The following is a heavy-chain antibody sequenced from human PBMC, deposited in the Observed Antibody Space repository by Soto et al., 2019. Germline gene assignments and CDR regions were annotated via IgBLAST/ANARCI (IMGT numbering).Heavy chain of an antibody. J-gene: IGHJ4*02. CDR1: GFTFSSYS. V-gene: IGHV3-21*01. CDR3: ARDLTRIFDY. CDR2: ISSSSSYI. Sequence: GRSLRVSCAASGFTFSSYSMNWVRQAPGKGLEWVSSISSSSSYIYYADSVKGRFTISRDNAKNSLYLQMNSLRAEDTAVYYCARDLTRIFDYWGQGTLVTVSS.